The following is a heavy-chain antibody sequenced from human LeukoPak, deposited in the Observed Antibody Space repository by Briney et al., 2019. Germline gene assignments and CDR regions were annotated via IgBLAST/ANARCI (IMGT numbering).Heavy chain of an antibody. Sequence: SETLSLTCTVSGGSISSYYWNWIRQPPGKGLEWIGYIYYSGRTNYNPSLKSRVTMSVDTSKNQFSLKLSSVTAADTAVYYCARDFDSSSFGYWGQGTLVTVSS. CDR2: IYYSGRT. V-gene: IGHV4-59*01. D-gene: IGHD6-13*01. J-gene: IGHJ4*02. CDR1: GGSISSYY. CDR3: ARDFDSSSFGY.